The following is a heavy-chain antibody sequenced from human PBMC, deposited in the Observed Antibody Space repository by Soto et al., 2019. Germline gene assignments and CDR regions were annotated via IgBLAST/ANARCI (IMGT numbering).Heavy chain of an antibody. CDR2: MYYSGST. CDR1: GGSISSSSYF. D-gene: IGHD3-16*01. J-gene: IGHJ5*02. CDR3: AGQGERKNRSLTGFDP. Sequence: SETLSLTCTVSGGSISSSSYFWGWIRQPPGKGLEWIGSMYYSGSTYYNPSLKSRVTISVDTSKNQFSLKLSSVTAADTAVYYCAGQGERKNRSLTGFDPWGQETLVPVSS. V-gene: IGHV4-39*01.